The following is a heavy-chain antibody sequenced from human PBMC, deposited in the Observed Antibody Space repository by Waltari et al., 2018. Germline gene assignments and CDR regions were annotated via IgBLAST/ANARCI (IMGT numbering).Heavy chain of an antibody. CDR2: IYYSGIT. J-gene: IGHJ4*02. CDR3: ASTVYYDSSGWTYYFDY. D-gene: IGHD3-22*01. CDR1: GGSISSSSYS. Sequence: QLQLQESGPGLVKPSENLSLTCTVSGGSISSSSYSWGWIRQPPGKGLEWIGSIYYSGITYYNPSLKSRVTISVDTSKNQFSLKLSSVTAADTAVYYCASTVYYDSSGWTYYFDYWGQGTLVTVSS. V-gene: IGHV4-39*01.